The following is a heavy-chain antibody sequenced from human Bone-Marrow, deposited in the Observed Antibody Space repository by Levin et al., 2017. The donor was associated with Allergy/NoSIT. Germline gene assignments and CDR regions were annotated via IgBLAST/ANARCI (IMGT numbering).Heavy chain of an antibody. CDR2: IYYPGNT. CDR3: ARESVYYGSESWIDC. Sequence: KASETLSLTCTVSGESVSSSGFYWTWIRQYPGKGLEWIGHIYYPGNTSYNPSLKSRVSISEARSKNQFSLKLDSVTAADTAVYYCARESVYYGSESWIDCWGQGTLVTVSS. D-gene: IGHD3-10*01. V-gene: IGHV4-31*02. CDR1: GESVSSSGFY. J-gene: IGHJ4*02.